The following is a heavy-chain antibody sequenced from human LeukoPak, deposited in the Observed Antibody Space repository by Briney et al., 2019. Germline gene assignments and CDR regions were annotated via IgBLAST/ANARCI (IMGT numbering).Heavy chain of an antibody. V-gene: IGHV3-23*01. J-gene: IGHJ4*02. D-gene: IGHD1-1*01. CDR1: GFTFNSYA. Sequence: GGSLRLSCAASGFTFNSYAMSWVRQAPGKGLEWVSALSGSGDRTFYVDSVKGRFTISRDNAKNSLYLQMNSLRAEDSAVYYCARYCTFRTCSGTKFDSWGQGTLVTVSS. CDR3: ARYCTFRTCSGTKFDS. CDR2: LSGSGDRT.